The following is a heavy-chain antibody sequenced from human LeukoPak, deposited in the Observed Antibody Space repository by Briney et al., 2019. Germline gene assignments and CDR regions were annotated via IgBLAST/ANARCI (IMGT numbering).Heavy chain of an antibody. D-gene: IGHD3-16*01. CDR1: GYTFTSYA. Sequence: EASVKVSCKASGYTFTSYAMNWVRQAPGQGLEWMGWINTNTGNPTYAQGFTGRFVFSLDTSVSTAYLQISSLKAEDTAVYYCARDFSLYDYVWGSWGAFDIWGQGTMVTVSS. J-gene: IGHJ3*02. CDR3: ARDFSLYDYVWGSWGAFDI. V-gene: IGHV7-4-1*02. CDR2: INTNTGNP.